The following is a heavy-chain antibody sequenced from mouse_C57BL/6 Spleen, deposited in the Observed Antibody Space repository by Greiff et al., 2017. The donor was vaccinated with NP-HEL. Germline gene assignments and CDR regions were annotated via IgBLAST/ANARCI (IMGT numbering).Heavy chain of an antibody. CDR2: INPGSGGT. V-gene: IGHV1-54*01. CDR1: GYAFTNYL. Sequence: QVQLKQSGAELVRPGTSVKVSCKASGYAFTNYLIEWVKQRPGQGLEWIGVINPGSGGTNYNEKFKGKATLTADKSSSTAYMQLSSLTSEDSAVYFCAREKAYYFDYWGQGTTLTVSS. CDR3: AREKAYYFDY. J-gene: IGHJ2*01.